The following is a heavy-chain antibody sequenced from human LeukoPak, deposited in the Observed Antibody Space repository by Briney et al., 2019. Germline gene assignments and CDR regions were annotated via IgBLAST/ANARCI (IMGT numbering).Heavy chain of an antibody. CDR1: GFTFSSYG. Sequence: TAGGSLRLSCAASGFTFSSYGMSWVRQAPGKGLEWVSSISSSSSYIYYADSVKGRFTISRDNAKNSLYLQMNSLRVEDTAVYYCARDPLNIATAANSFDYWGQGTLVTVSS. CDR2: ISSSSSYI. CDR3: ARDPLNIATAANSFDY. V-gene: IGHV3-21*01. J-gene: IGHJ4*02. D-gene: IGHD6-13*01.